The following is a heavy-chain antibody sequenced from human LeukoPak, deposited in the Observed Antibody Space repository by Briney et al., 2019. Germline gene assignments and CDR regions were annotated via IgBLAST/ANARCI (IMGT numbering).Heavy chain of an antibody. CDR1: GYTFTSYY. CDR3: AREGLWEAYYYGMDV. D-gene: IGHD1-26*01. V-gene: IGHV1-46*03. J-gene: IGHJ6*02. Sequence: ASVKVSCKASGYTFTSYYMHWVRQAPGQGLEWMGIINPSGGSTSYAQKFQGRVTMTRDTSTSTVYMELSSLRPEDTAVYYCAREGLWEAYYYGMDVWGQGTTVTVSS. CDR2: INPSGGST.